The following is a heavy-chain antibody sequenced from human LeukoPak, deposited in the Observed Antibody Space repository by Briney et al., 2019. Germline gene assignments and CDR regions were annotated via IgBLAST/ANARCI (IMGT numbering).Heavy chain of an antibody. D-gene: IGHD2-15*01. V-gene: IGHV1-2*02. CDR1: GYTFTGYY. Sequence: ASVKVSCKASGYTFTGYYMHWVRQAPGQGLEWMGWINPNSGGTNYAQKFQGRVTMTRDTSISTAYMELSRLRADDTAGYYCAREPDIVVVVGREEAFDIWGQGTMVTVSS. CDR2: INPNSGGT. J-gene: IGHJ3*02. CDR3: AREPDIVVVVGREEAFDI.